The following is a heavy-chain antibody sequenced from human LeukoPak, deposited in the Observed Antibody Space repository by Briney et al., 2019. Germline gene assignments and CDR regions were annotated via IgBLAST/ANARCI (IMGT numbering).Heavy chain of an antibody. Sequence: SETLSLTCTVSGDSISSSSYFWGWIRQPPGKGLEWIASVYYSGNTYYNPSLKSRFTISVDTSKNQFSLRPTSVTAADTAVYYCARVARYGGYTQYFQPWGQGTLVTVSS. J-gene: IGHJ1*01. D-gene: IGHD4-23*01. CDR2: VYYSGNT. CDR1: GDSISSSSYF. CDR3: ARVARYGGYTQYFQP. V-gene: IGHV4-39*07.